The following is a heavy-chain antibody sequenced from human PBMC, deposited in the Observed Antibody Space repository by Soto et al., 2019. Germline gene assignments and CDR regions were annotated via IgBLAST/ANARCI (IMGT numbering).Heavy chain of an antibody. V-gene: IGHV3-30-3*01. CDR1: GFTFSSYA. CDR3: ARENPTGDGMDV. J-gene: IGHJ6*02. Sequence: QVQLVESGGGVVQPGRSLRLSCAASGFTFSSYAMHWVRQAPGKGLEWVAVISYDGSSKYYADSVKGRFTISRDNSKNTLYLQMNSLRAEDTAVYYCARENPTGDGMDVWGQGTTVTVSS. D-gene: IGHD4-17*01. CDR2: ISYDGSSK.